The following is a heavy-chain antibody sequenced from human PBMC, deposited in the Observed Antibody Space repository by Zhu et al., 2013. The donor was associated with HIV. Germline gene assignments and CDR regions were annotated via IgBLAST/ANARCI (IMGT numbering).Heavy chain of an antibody. CDR1: GGTFDSYA. CDR3: ARDLAAGTNNAGYTAAVPDY. Sequence: QVQLVQSGAEVKMPGSSVKVSCKASGGTFDSYAINWVRQAPGERLEWMGGIIPFFGSPNYPQNFRGRVTITADRSTSTAYMELNSLRSEDTAVYYCARDLAAGTNNAGYTAAVPDYWGQGTLVTVSS. V-gene: IGHV1-69*06. J-gene: IGHJ4*02. CDR2: IIPFFGSP. D-gene: IGHD6-13*01.